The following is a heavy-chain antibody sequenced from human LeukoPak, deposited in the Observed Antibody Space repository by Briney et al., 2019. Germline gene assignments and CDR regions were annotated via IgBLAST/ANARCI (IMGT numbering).Heavy chain of an antibody. CDR3: ARQSIVPAATPDDWYYYYMDV. CDR2: TYYRSKWYN. V-gene: IGHV6-1*01. D-gene: IGHD2-2*01. Sequence: SQTLSLTCAISGDSVSSNSAAWNWIRQSPSRGLEWLGRTYYRSKWYNDYAVSVKSRITINSDTSKNQFSLQLNSVTPEDTAVYYCARQSIVPAATPDDWYYYYMDVWGKGTTVTVSS. CDR1: GDSVSSNSAA. J-gene: IGHJ6*03.